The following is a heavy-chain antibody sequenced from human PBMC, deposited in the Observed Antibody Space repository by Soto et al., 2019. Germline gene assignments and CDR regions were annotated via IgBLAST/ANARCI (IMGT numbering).Heavy chain of an antibody. CDR1: GGSISTYY. D-gene: IGHD3-10*02. CDR3: ARSVEVAPMYAFDI. Sequence: XATLSLTCTVSGGSISTYYLTWIRQTPGKGLEWIGFIYYSGTTNYNPSLKSRVIISLDTSKSQFSLNLDSVTSADTAVYFCARSVEVAPMYAFDIWGQGTTVTVSS. V-gene: IGHV4-59*01. CDR2: IYYSGTT. J-gene: IGHJ3*02.